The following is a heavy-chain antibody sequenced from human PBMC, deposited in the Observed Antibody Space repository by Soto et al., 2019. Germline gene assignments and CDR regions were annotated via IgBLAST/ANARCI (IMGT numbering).Heavy chain of an antibody. CDR2: INHSGST. Sequence: SETLSLTCAVYGGSFSGYYWSWIRQPPGKGLEWIGEINHSGSTNYNPSLKSRVTISVDTSKNQFSLKLSSVTAADTAVYYCARGGDGGYDLPLDGWGQGTLVTVSS. V-gene: IGHV4-34*01. D-gene: IGHD5-12*01. CDR3: ARGGDGGYDLPLDG. J-gene: IGHJ4*02. CDR1: GGSFSGYY.